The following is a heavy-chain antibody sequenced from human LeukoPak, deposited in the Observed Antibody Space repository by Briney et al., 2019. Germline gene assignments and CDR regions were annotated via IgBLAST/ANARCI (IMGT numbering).Heavy chain of an antibody. V-gene: IGHV3-66*02. D-gene: IGHD6-13*01. CDR1: GFTVSSNY. CDR3: ARANSSSWFDY. Sequence: GGSLRLSCAASGFTVSSNYMSWVRQAPGKGLEWVSVIYSGGSTYYADSVKGRFTISRDNSKNTLYLQMNGLRAEDTAVYYCARANSSSWFDYWGQGTLVTVSS. J-gene: IGHJ4*02. CDR2: IYSGGST.